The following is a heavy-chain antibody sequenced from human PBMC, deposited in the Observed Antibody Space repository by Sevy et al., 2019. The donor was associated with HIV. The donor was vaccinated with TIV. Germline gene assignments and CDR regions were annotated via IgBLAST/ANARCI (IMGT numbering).Heavy chain of an antibody. CDR1: GFSFSTYG. D-gene: IGHD6-19*01. CDR2: IWYDGSKK. Sequence: RGSLRLSCATSGFSFSTYGMHWVRQAPGKGLEWVAGIWYDGSKKQYADSVKGRFTISRDNSKNTMYLQMNSLRVEDTALFYCARERDENSSGWSVPFDNWGQGTLVTVSS. V-gene: IGHV3-33*01. J-gene: IGHJ4*02. CDR3: ARERDENSSGWSVPFDN.